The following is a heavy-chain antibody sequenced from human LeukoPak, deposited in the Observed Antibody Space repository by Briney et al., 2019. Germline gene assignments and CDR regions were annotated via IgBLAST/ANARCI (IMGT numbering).Heavy chain of an antibody. CDR2: LYYSGST. J-gene: IGHJ4*02. V-gene: IGHV4-61*01. Sequence: SETLSLTCTVSGCSVSSGSYYWSWLRQPPGMGLEWIRYLYYSGSTNYKPSLKGRFTISIDTSKNQFSLNLTSVTAADTAVYYCASQYYSGNSVFDYWCQGTLVTVSS. D-gene: IGHD4-23*01. CDR1: GCSVSSGSYY. CDR3: ASQYYSGNSVFDY.